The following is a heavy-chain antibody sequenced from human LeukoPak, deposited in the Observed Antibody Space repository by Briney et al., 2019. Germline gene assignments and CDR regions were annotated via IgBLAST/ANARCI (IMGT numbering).Heavy chain of an antibody. CDR2: ISAYNGNT. Sequence: GASVKVSCKASGYTFTSYGISWVRQAPGQGLEWMGWISAYNGNTNYAQKLQGRVTMTTDTSTSTAYMELRSLRSDDTAVYYCARDPLPYCSSTGCRDYFDYWGQGTLVTVSS. CDR1: GYTFTSYG. J-gene: IGHJ4*02. D-gene: IGHD2-2*01. V-gene: IGHV1-18*04. CDR3: ARDPLPYCSSTGCRDYFDY.